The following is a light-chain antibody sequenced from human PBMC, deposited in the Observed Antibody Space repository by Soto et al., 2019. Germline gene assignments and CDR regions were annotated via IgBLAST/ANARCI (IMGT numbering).Light chain of an antibody. CDR1: QAISTY. V-gene: IGKV1-8*01. CDR2: AAA. CDR3: PEYFSYPYT. J-gene: IGKJ2*01. Sequence: AIRMTQSPSSFSAPTGDRVTITCRASQAISTYLAWYQQKVGKAPKLLIYAAATLQRGAPSRFSGSGSGTDFTLTISRLQSEDFATYYCPEYFSYPYTLGQGTKLEI.